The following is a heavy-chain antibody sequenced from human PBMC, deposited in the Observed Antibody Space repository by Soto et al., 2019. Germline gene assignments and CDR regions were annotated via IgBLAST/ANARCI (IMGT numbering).Heavy chain of an antibody. CDR3: SILEGA. Sequence: EVQLVESGGGLVQSGGSLTLSCAVSGLTFGDHYMEWVRQAPGKGLEWVARSRNKAKSYSTDFAASVKGRFTISRDESKNSLNLQMNSLMTEDTAVYYCSILEGAWGQGTLVTVSS. V-gene: IGHV3-72*01. CDR2: SRNKAKSYST. J-gene: IGHJ5*02. D-gene: IGHD2-21*01. CDR1: GLTFGDHY.